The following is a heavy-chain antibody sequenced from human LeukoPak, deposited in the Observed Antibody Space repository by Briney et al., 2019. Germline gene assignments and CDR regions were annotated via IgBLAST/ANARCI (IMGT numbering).Heavy chain of an antibody. CDR1: GFTFSDYY. Sequence: GGSLRLSCAASGFTFSDYYMSWIRQAPGKGLEWVSYISSSGSTIYYADSVKGRFTISRDNAKNSLYLQMNSLRAEDTTVYYCAREEAVYAIRRGIDYWGQGTLVTVSS. CDR2: ISSSGSTI. J-gene: IGHJ4*02. D-gene: IGHD2-8*01. V-gene: IGHV3-11*04. CDR3: AREEAVYAIRRGIDY.